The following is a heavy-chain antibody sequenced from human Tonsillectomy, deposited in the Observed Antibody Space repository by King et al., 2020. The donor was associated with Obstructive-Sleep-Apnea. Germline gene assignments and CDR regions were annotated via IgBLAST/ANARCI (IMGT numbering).Heavy chain of an antibody. CDR2: IFSNDEK. Sequence: VTLKESGPVLVKSTETLTLTCTVSGFSFSNARMGVSWIRQPPGKALKWLAHIFSNDEKSYSTSLKSRLTISKDTSKSQVVLTMTNMDPVDTATNNCARTNIAAASDFDYWGQGTLVTVSS. CDR1: GFSFSNARMG. J-gene: IGHJ4*02. CDR3: ARTNIAAASDFDY. V-gene: IGHV2-26*01. D-gene: IGHD6-13*01.